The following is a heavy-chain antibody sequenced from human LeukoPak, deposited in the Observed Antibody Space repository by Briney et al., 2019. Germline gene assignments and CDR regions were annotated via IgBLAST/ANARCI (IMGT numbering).Heavy chain of an antibody. D-gene: IGHD5-12*01. V-gene: IGHV4-34*01. Sequence: SETLSLTCAVYGGSFSGYYWSWIRQPPGKGLEWIGEINHSGSTNYNPSLKSRVTISVDTSKNQFSLKLSSVTAADTAVYYCARGGRWLQLGFDPWGQGTLATVSS. CDR3: ARGGRWLQLGFDP. J-gene: IGHJ5*02. CDR2: INHSGST. CDR1: GGSFSGYY.